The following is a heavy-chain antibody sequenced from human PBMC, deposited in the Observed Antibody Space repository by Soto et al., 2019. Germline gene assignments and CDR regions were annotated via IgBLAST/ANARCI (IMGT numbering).Heavy chain of an antibody. CDR1: GFTFRSYA. V-gene: IGHV3-23*01. CDR3: AKIVGGGSHHDAFDI. J-gene: IGHJ3*02. CDR2: TGGGGVST. Sequence: EVQLLESGGGLVEPGGSPRLSCAASGFTFRSYAMTWVRQAPGKGLEWVSYTGGGGVSTYYADSVKGRFTSSRDDSKNTLYLQMNSLRAEDTALYYCAKIVGGGSHHDAFDIWGQGTMVTVSS. D-gene: IGHD2-15*01.